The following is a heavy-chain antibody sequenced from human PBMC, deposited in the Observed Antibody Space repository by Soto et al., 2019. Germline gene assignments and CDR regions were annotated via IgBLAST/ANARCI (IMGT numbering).Heavy chain of an antibody. CDR2: IIPVLDVE. D-gene: IGHD2-15*01. J-gene: IGHJ6*02. CDR3: AKSPNPGSATPSDYGIDV. Sequence: QVQLVQSGAEVKKPGSSVKVSCKASGGSFTSFIVTWVRQAPGQGLEWMGRIIPVLDVEYYAQKFQGRLTITADKSTNTAYMELRSLRSEDTAVYYCAKSPNPGSATPSDYGIDVWGLGTTVTVSS. CDR1: GGSFTSFI. V-gene: IGHV1-69*02.